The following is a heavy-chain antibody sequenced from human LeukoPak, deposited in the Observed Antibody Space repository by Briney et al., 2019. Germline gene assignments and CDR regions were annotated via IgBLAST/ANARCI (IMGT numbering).Heavy chain of an antibody. CDR2: ISWNSGSI. CDR3: ARGRPYDYVWGSYLPFDY. D-gene: IGHD3-16*02. CDR1: GFTFDDYA. V-gene: IGHV3-9*01. Sequence: PGRSLRLSCAVSGFTFDDYAMHWVRQAPGKGLEWVSGISWNSGSIGYADSVKGRFTISRDNAKNSLYLQMNSLRAEDTAVYYCARGRPYDYVWGSYLPFDYWGQGTLVTVSS. J-gene: IGHJ4*02.